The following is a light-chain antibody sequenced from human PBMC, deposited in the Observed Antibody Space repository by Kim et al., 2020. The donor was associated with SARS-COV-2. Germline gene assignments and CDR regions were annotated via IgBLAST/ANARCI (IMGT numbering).Light chain of an antibody. CDR1: SSDVGGYKY. CDR2: EVS. Sequence: QSALTQPPSASGSLGQSVTFSCTGTSSDVGGYKYVSWYQQHPGTAPKLMIYEVSKRPSGVPDRSSGSKSGNTASLTGSGLQAEDEADFHCSSHAAISNFVFGTGTKVTVL. J-gene: IGLJ1*01. CDR3: SSHAAISNFV. V-gene: IGLV2-8*01.